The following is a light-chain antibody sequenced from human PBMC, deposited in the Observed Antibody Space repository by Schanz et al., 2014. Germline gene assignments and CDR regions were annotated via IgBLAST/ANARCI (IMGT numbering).Light chain of an antibody. J-gene: IGKJ1*01. Sequence: EIVLTQSPGTLSLSPGERATLSCRASQSVSSSYLAWYQQKPGQAPRLLIYGASSRATGIPDRFSGSRSGTDFTLTISRLEPEDFAVYYCQQYGGSPTFGQGTKVEV. V-gene: IGKV3-20*01. CDR3: QQYGGSPT. CDR1: QSVSSSY. CDR2: GAS.